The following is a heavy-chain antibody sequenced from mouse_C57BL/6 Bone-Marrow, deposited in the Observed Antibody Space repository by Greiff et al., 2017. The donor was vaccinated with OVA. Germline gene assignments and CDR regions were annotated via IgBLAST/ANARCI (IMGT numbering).Heavy chain of an antibody. V-gene: IGHV1-69*01. Sequence: VQLQQPGAELVMPGASVKLSCKASGYTFTSYWMHWVKPRPGHGLAWIGEIDPSDSYTNYNQKFKGKSTLTVDKSSSTACMQLSSLTSEDSAVYYCARGEPLWYFDVWGTGTTVTVSS. CDR1: GYTFTSYW. J-gene: IGHJ1*03. CDR2: IDPSDSYT. CDR3: ARGEPLWYFDV.